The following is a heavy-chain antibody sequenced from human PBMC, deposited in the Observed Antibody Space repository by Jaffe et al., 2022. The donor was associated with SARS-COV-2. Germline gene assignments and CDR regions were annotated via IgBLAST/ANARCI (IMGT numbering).Heavy chain of an antibody. Sequence: EVQLVESGGGLVQPGRSLRLSCAASGFTFDDYAMHWVRQAPGKGLEWVSGISWNSGSIGYADSVKGRFTISRDNAKNSLYLQMNSLRAEDTALYYCAKDIYSSSSGDYYYYYGMDVWGQGTTVTVSS. D-gene: IGHD6-6*01. CDR2: ISWNSGSI. CDR3: AKDIYSSSSGDYYYYYGMDV. J-gene: IGHJ6*02. CDR1: GFTFDDYA. V-gene: IGHV3-9*01.